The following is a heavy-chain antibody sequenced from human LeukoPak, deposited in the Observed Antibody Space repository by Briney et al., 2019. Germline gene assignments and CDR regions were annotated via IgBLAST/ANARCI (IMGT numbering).Heavy chain of an antibody. J-gene: IGHJ4*02. Sequence: PGGSLRLSCAASGFTFSSYGMHWVRQAPGKGLEWVAVIWYDGSNKYYADSVKGRFTISRDNSKNTLYLQMNSLRAEDTAVYYCAKGRRYSSGWCHFDHWGQGTLVTVSS. D-gene: IGHD6-19*01. CDR2: IWYDGSNK. CDR3: AKGRRYSSGWCHFDH. CDR1: GFTFSSYG. V-gene: IGHV3-33*06.